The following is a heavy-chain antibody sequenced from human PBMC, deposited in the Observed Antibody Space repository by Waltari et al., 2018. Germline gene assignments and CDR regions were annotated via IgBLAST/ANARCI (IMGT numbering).Heavy chain of an antibody. Sequence: QLQLQESGSGLVKPSQTLSLTCAVPGGSISSGGYSWSWIRQPPGKGLEWIGYIYHSGSTYYNPSLKSRVTISVDRSKNQFSLKLSSVTAADTAVYYCARGGVVAATSGAFDIWGQGTMVTVSS. CDR3: ARGGVVAATSGAFDI. CDR2: IYHSGST. J-gene: IGHJ3*02. CDR1: GGSISSGGYS. V-gene: IGHV4-30-2*01. D-gene: IGHD2-15*01.